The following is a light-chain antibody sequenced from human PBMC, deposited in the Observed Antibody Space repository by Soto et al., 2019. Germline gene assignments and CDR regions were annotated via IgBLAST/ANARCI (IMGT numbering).Light chain of an antibody. CDR2: GAS. J-gene: IGKJ1*01. Sequence: EIVLTQSPGTLSLSPGERATLSCRASQSVSSSYLAWYQQKPGQAPRLLIYGASSRATGIPDRFSGSGSGTDFTLTISRLEPEDFAVYYCQQYGSSPVTFGQGTKGISN. CDR3: QQYGSSPVT. CDR1: QSVSSSY. V-gene: IGKV3-20*01.